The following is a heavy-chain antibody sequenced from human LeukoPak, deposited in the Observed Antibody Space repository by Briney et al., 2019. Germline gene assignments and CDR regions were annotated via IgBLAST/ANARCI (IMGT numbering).Heavy chain of an antibody. V-gene: IGHV1-18*01. CDR2: ISAYNGNT. CDR1: GYTFTSYG. Sequence: ASVKVSCKASGYTFTSYGISWVRQAPGQGLEWMGWISAYNGNTNYAQKLQGRVTMTTDTSTSTAYIELRSLRSDDTAVYYCARAIGSGSYYGNWGQGTLVTVSS. D-gene: IGHD3-10*01. J-gene: IGHJ4*02. CDR3: ARAIGSGSYYGN.